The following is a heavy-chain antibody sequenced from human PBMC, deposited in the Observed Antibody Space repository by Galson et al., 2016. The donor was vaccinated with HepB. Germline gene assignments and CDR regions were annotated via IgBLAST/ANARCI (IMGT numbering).Heavy chain of an antibody. J-gene: IGHJ3*02. CDR1: GFSLSTAGVG. CDR3: AQTDTTMVTSGYEI. V-gene: IGHV2-5*02. D-gene: IGHD5-18*01. CDR2: IYWDDDK. Sequence: PALVKPTQTLTLTCTFSGFSLSTAGVGVGWIRQPPGKALEWLALIYWDDDKRYSPSLKSRLTITKDTSKNQVVLTMTNMDRVDTATYYCAQTDTTMVTSGYEIWGQG.